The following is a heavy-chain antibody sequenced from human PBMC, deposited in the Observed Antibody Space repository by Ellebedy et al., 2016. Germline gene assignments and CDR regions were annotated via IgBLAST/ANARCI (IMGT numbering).Heavy chain of an antibody. CDR3: AKPTRPGGWSTYYFDY. V-gene: IGHV3-23*01. Sequence: GESLKISCAASGFTFSSYAMTWVRQAPGKGLEWVSVISGSGAKTYYADSVKGRFTISRDNSKNTLYLQMNSLRAEDTAVYYCAKPTRPGGWSTYYFDYWGQGTLVTVSS. CDR1: GFTFSSYA. J-gene: IGHJ4*02. D-gene: IGHD6-19*01. CDR2: ISGSGAKT.